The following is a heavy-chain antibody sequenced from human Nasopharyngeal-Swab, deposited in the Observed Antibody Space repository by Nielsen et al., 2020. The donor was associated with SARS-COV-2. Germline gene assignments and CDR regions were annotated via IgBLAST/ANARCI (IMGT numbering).Heavy chain of an antibody. D-gene: IGHD1-26*01. J-gene: IGHJ4*02. CDR3: AKAPFPSRGSARFNFFDY. V-gene: IGHV3-9*01. CDR1: GFTFDDYA. Sequence: SLKISCAASGFTFDDYAMHWVRQAPGKGLEWVSCISWNSGNIGYADSVKGRFTISRDNAKNSLYLQMSSLRAEDTALYYCAKAPFPSRGSARFNFFDYWGQGTLVTVSS. CDR2: ISWNSGNI.